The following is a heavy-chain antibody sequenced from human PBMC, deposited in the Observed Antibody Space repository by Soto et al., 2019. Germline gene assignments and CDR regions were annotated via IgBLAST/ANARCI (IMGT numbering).Heavy chain of an antibody. CDR3: ALSITIFGVVKSDAFDI. D-gene: IGHD3-3*01. J-gene: IGHJ3*02. V-gene: IGHV2-5*02. CDR2: IYWDDDK. CDR1: GFSLSTSGVG. Sequence: QITLKESGPPLVKPTQTLTLTCTFSGFSLSTSGVGVGWIRQPPGKALEWLALIYWDDDKRYSPSLKSRLTITKDTSKNQVVLTMTNMDPVDTATYYCALSITIFGVVKSDAFDIWGQGTMVTVSS.